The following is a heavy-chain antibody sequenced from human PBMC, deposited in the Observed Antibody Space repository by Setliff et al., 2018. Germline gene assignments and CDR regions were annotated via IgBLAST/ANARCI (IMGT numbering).Heavy chain of an antibody. D-gene: IGHD2-2*01. J-gene: IGHJ3*01. CDR1: GYIFTNYW. V-gene: IGHV5-51*01. Sequence: LQISCKASGYIFTNYWNGWVRQMPGKGLEWMGVIYPGDSDTRYSPSFQGQVTISADKSINTAYLQWSSLKASDTAIYYCTRHEDRNKCTSSSCYRENDAFDVWGQGAMVTVSS. CDR3: TRHEDRNKCTSSSCYRENDAFDV. CDR2: IYPGDSDT.